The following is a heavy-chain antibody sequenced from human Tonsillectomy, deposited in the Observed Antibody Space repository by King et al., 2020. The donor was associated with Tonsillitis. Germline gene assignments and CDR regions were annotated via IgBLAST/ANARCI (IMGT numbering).Heavy chain of an antibody. D-gene: IGHD2-2*01. CDR2: IKSKIDGETR. Sequence: VQLVESGGGLVKPGGSLRLSCAASGFTFSYAWMNWVRQAPGKGLEWIGRIKSKIDGETRDYAAPVKGRFTISRDDSKNTLYLQMNSLKTEDTAVYYCSTDCSSTRWYGWAWFDSWGQGALVTVSS. J-gene: IGHJ5*01. V-gene: IGHV3-15*01. CDR3: STDCSSTRWYGWAWFDS. CDR1: GFTFSYAW.